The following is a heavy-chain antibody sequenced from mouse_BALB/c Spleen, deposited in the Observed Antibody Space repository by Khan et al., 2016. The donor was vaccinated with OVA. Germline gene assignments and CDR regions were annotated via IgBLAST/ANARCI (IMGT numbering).Heavy chain of an antibody. Sequence: EVELVESGGGLVKPGGSLKLSCAASGFAFSSYDMSWVRQTPEKRLEWVAYISSGGGSTYYPDTVKGRFTISRDNAKNILYLQMGSLKSEDTVMYYCARHSGTWFAYWGQGTLVTVSA. CDR3: ARHSGTWFAY. J-gene: IGHJ3*01. CDR2: ISSGGGST. V-gene: IGHV5-12-1*01. CDR1: GFAFSSYD. D-gene: IGHD3-3*01.